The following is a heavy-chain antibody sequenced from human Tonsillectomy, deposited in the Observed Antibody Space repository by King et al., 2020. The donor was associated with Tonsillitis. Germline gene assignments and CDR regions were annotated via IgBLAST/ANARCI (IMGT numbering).Heavy chain of an antibody. CDR1: GFTFSNYG. CDR3: SKEAYDSSGYAYSFQH. J-gene: IGHJ1*01. D-gene: IGHD3-22*01. V-gene: IGHV3-30*02. CDR2: IRYGGSNK. Sequence: VQLVESGGGVVQPGGSLRLSCAASGFTFSNYGIHWVRQAPGKGLEWVAFIRYGGSNKYYADSVKGRFTISSDNSKNTLYLQMNSRRAEDTAVYYCSKEAYDSSGYAYSFQHWGQGTLVTVSS.